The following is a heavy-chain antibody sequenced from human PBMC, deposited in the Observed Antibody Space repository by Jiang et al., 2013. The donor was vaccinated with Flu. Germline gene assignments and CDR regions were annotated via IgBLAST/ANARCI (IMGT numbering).Heavy chain of an antibody. V-gene: IGHV5-10-1*01. CDR2: IDPSDSYT. CDR3: ASASYYYGSGSYFEAFDI. J-gene: IGHJ3*02. D-gene: IGHD3-10*01. Sequence: SCKGSGYSFTSYWISWVRQMPGKGLEWMGRIDPSDSYTNYSPSFQGHVTISADKSISTAYLQWSSLKASDTAMYYCASASYYYGSGSYFEAFDIWGQGTMVTVSS. CDR1: GYSFTSYW.